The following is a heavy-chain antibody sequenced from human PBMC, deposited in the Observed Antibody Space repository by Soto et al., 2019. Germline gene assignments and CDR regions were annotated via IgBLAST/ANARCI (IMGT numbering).Heavy chain of an antibody. J-gene: IGHJ4*02. V-gene: IGHV3-23*01. CDR3: AKLSSPINDLAEPGPDY. CDR1: EFIFSSFA. CDR2: VSRRGVNT. Sequence: GGSLRLSCVVSEFIFSSFALSWVRLAPGKGLEWVAAVSRRGVNTYYADSVKGRFTISRENAKNTLYLQMNSLRAEDTAVYYCAKLSSPINDLAEPGPDYWGQGTLVTV. D-gene: IGHD6-13*01.